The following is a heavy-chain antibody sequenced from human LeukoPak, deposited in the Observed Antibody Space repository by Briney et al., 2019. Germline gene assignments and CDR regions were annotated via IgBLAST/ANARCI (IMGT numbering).Heavy chain of an antibody. CDR1: GGSFSGYY. J-gene: IGHJ5*02. CDR3: ARAHLVLLWFGGRENWFDP. Sequence: SETLSLTCAVYGGSFSGYYWSWIRQPPGKGLERIGEINHSGSTNYNPSLNSRVTISVDTSKNQFSLKLSSVTAADTAVYYCARAHLVLLWFGGRENWFDPWGQGTLVTVSS. CDR2: INHSGST. D-gene: IGHD3-10*01. V-gene: IGHV4-34*01.